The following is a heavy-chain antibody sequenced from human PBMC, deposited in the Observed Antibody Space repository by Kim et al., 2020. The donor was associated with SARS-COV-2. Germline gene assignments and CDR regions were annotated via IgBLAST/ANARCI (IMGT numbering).Heavy chain of an antibody. CDR3: ARGLGSGWSDFDY. Sequence: GGSLRLSCAASGFTFSSYSMNWVRQAPGKGLEWVSSISSSSSYIYYADSVKGRFTISRDNAKNSLYLQMNSLRAEDTAVYYCARGLGSGWSDFDYWGQGTLVTVSS. V-gene: IGHV3-21*01. D-gene: IGHD6-19*01. J-gene: IGHJ4*02. CDR1: GFTFSSYS. CDR2: ISSSSSYI.